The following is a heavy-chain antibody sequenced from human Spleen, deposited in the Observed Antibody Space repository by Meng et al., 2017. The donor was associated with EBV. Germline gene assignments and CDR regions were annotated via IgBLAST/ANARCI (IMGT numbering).Heavy chain of an antibody. CDR1: GGSICSSGYY. CDR2: INYSGST. V-gene: IGHV4-39*07. D-gene: IGHD2-21*01. J-gene: IGHJ5*02. Sequence: QLKGAGPGLVKSSGTLSLTCAVPGGSICSSGYYCGWIRQPPGKGLEWIGTINYSGSTFYNASLKRRVAISVDTSTRQFSLKLSSVTAADTAVYYCERAQVSVLWGGFDHWGQGTLVTVSS. CDR3: ERAQVSVLWGGFDH.